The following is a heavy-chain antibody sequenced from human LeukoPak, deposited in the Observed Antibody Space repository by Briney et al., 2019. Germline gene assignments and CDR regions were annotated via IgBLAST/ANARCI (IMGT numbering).Heavy chain of an antibody. CDR1: GFTFDDYA. CDR3: AKDTYSSSSYFDY. J-gene: IGHJ4*02. CDR2: ISWNSGSI. Sequence: GRSLRLSCAASGFTFDDYAMRWVRQAPGKGLEWVSGISWNSGSIGYADSVKGRFTISRDNAKNSLYLQMNSLRAEDTALYYCAKDTYSSSSYFDYWGQGTLVTVSS. V-gene: IGHV3-9*01. D-gene: IGHD6-13*01.